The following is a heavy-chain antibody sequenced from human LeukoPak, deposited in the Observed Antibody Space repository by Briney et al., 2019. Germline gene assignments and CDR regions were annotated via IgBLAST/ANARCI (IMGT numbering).Heavy chain of an antibody. CDR3: AILPVVIITYGAFDI. CDR2: IYYSGST. D-gene: IGHD3-22*01. J-gene: IGHJ3*02. V-gene: IGHV4-39*01. Sequence: SETLSLTCTVSGGSISSSSYYWGWIRPPPGKGLEWIGSIYYSGSTYYNPSLKSRVTMSVDTSKNQFSLKLSSVTAADTAVYYCAILPVVIITYGAFDIWGQGTMVTVSS. CDR1: GGSISSSSYY.